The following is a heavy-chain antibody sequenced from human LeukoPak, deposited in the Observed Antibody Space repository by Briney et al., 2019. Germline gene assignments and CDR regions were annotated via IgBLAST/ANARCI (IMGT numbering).Heavy chain of an antibody. Sequence: PGGSLRLSCAASGFTVSSNYMSWVRQAPGKGLEWVSIIYTGGSTYYTDSVKGRFTISRDNSKNTVYLQLSSLGAEDTAVYYCARETVRGVFDYWGQGTLVTVSS. CDR2: IYTGGST. J-gene: IGHJ4*02. D-gene: IGHD3-10*01. CDR1: GFTVSSNY. CDR3: ARETVRGVFDY. V-gene: IGHV3-53*01.